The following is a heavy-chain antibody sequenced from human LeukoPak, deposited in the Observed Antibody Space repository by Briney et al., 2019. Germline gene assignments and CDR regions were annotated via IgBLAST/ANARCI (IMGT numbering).Heavy chain of an antibody. Sequence: GGSLRLSCAASGFTFSSYAMSWVRQAPGKGLEWVSAISGSGGSTYYADSVKGRFTISRDNSKNTLYLQMNSLRAEDTAAYYCAKKAVGYYYDSSGYYYPYFDYWGQGTLVTVSS. J-gene: IGHJ4*02. V-gene: IGHV3-23*01. CDR2: ISGSGGST. D-gene: IGHD3-22*01. CDR1: GFTFSSYA. CDR3: AKKAVGYYYDSSGYYYPYFDY.